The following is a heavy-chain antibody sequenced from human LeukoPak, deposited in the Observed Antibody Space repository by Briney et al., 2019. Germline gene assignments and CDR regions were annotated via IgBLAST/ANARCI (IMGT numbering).Heavy chain of an antibody. J-gene: IGHJ4*02. Sequence: GGSLRLSCAASGFTFSTFAMLWVRQPPGKGLELVSIIFPSGGEIHYADSVRGRFTISRDNSKSILSLQMNSLRAEDTAIYYCATYRQVLLPFESWGQGTLVTVSS. CDR2: IFPSGGEI. V-gene: IGHV3-23*01. CDR1: GFTFSTFA. CDR3: ATYRQVLLPFES. D-gene: IGHD5-18*01.